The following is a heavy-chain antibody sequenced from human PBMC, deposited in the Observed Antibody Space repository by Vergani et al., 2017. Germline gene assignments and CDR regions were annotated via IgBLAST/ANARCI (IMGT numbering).Heavy chain of an antibody. CDR2: IDHTGRP. D-gene: IGHD4-11*01. Sequence: QVQLQQWGGGLLKPSETLSLICVVNGGSFTSYHWTRIRQSPGEGLEWVGDIDHTGRPDYNPSLKSRLTMSVDKSRNQFSLTLNSVTATDTAIYFCARVNTETNGHLYYYYYMDVWGQGTAVTVS. CDR1: GGSFTSYH. J-gene: IGHJ6*03. V-gene: IGHV4-34*01. CDR3: ARVNTETNGHLYYYYYMDV.